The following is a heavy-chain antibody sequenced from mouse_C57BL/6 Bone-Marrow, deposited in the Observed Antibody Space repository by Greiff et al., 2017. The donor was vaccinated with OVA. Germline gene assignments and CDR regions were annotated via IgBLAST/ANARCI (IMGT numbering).Heavy chain of an antibody. CDR1: GYTFTDYY. J-gene: IGHJ2*01. D-gene: IGHD1-3*01. V-gene: IGHV1-19*01. CDR2: INPYNGGT. CDR3: AGGGLSADY. Sequence: EVQVVESGPVLVKPGASVKMSCKASGYTFTDYYMNWVKQSHGKSLEWIGVINPYNGGTSYNQKFKGKATLTVDKSSSTAYMELSRLTSEDSAVYYSAGGGLSADYWGQGTTLTVSA.